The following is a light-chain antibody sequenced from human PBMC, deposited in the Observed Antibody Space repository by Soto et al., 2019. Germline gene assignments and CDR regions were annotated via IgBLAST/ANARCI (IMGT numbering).Light chain of an antibody. Sequence: QTVVTQPPSASGTPGQRVIISCSGSSSNIGSNTVNWYQQLPGTAPKLLIYSNNQRPSGVPDRFSDSKSGTSASLAISGLQSDDEADYYCAAWDDSLNGPVFGGGTKLTVL. CDR2: SNN. CDR1: SSNIGSNT. J-gene: IGLJ3*02. CDR3: AAWDDSLNGPV. V-gene: IGLV1-44*01.